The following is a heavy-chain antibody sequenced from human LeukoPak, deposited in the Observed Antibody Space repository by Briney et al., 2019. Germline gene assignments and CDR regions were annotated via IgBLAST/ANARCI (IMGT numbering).Heavy chain of an antibody. CDR3: ARGTPQLLWFGELSQGWFDP. Sequence: HWASVKVSCKASGYTFTSYYMHWVRQAPGQGLEWMGIINPSGGSTSYAQKFQGRVTMTRNTSISTAYMELSSLRSEDTAVYYCARGTPQLLWFGELSQGWFDPWGQGTLVTVSS. D-gene: IGHD3-10*01. CDR1: GYTFTSYY. J-gene: IGHJ5*02. V-gene: IGHV1-46*01. CDR2: INPSGGST.